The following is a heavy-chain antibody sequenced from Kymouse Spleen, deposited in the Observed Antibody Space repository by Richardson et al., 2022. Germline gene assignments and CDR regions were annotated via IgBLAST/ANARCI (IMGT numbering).Heavy chain of an antibody. Sequence: QVQLQQWGAGLLKPSETLSLTCAVYGGSFSGYYWSWIRQPPGKGLEWIGEINHSGSTNYNPSLKSRVTISVDTSKNQFSLKLSSVTAADTAVYYCARSRYNLFDYWGQGTLVTVSS. CDR3: ARSRYNLFDY. CDR1: GGSFSGYY. D-gene: IGHD1-14*01. V-gene: IGHV4-34*01. J-gene: IGHJ4*02. CDR2: INHSGST.